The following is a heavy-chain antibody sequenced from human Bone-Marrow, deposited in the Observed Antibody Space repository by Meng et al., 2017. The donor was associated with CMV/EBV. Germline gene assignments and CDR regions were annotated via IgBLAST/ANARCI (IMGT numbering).Heavy chain of an antibody. CDR2: IYYSGST. D-gene: IGHD2-2*01. J-gene: IGHJ4*02. V-gene: IGHV4-61*01. CDR1: GGSVSSGSYY. CDR3: ASTQLGYCSSTSCSSRDY. Sequence: SETLSLTCTVSGGSVSSGSYYWSWIRQPPGKGLEWIGYIYYSGSTNYNPSLKSRVTISVDKSKNQFSLKLSSVTAADTAVYYCASTQLGYCSSTSCSSRDYWGQGTLVTVSS.